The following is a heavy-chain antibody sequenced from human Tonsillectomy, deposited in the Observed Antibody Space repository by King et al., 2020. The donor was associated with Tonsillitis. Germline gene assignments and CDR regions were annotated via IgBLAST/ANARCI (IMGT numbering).Heavy chain of an antibody. CDR2: IDYIGNT. D-gene: IGHD5-18*01. Sequence: VQLQESGPGLVKPSETLSLTCTVSGGSLGSYDYSWIRHSPGKGLEWIGYIDYIGNTNYNPSLKSRVTMSVDTSKKQISLKLGSVTAADTAVYYCARDERDTSFFSKYHYYFGIDVWGQGTTVTVSS. V-gene: IGHV4-59*01. J-gene: IGHJ6*02. CDR1: GGSLGSYD. CDR3: ARDERDTSFFSKYHYYFGIDV.